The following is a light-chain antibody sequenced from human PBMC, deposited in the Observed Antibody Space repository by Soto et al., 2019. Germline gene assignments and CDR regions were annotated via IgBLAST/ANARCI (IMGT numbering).Light chain of an antibody. CDR3: QQYNKFPSLT. V-gene: IGKV3-15*01. CDR2: GAS. Sequence: EIVMTQSPATLSVSPGERATLSCRASQSVSSNLAWYQQKPGQAPRLLIYGASTRATGIPARFSGSGSGTEFNLTIGSLQSEDFAVYYCQQYNKFPSLTFGGGTKVEIK. J-gene: IGKJ4*01. CDR1: QSVSSN.